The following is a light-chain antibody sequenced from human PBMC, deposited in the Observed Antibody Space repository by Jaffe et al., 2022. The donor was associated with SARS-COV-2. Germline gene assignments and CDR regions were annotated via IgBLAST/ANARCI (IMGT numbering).Light chain of an antibody. CDR2: ENN. Sequence: QSVLTQPPSVSAAPGQKVTISCSGSSSNVANNYVSWYQQIPGTAPKLLIYENNKRPSGIPDRFSGSKSGTSATLGITGLQTGDEADYYCGTWDTSLSVVFGGGTKLTVL. J-gene: IGLJ2*01. CDR1: SSNVANNY. V-gene: IGLV1-51*02. CDR3: GTWDTSLSVV.